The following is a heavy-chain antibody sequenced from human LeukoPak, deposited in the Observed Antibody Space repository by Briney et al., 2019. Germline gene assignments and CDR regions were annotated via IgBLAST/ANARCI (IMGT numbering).Heavy chain of an antibody. V-gene: IGHV3-21*01. J-gene: IGHJ4*02. Sequence: PGGSLRLSCAASGFTFSNHSMNWVRQAPGKGLEWVSYISSSSSYKYYADSVKGRFTISRDNAKNSLYLQMNSLTAEDTAVYYCARDYTYCSGSRCYDRFDYWGQGIRVTVSS. CDR3: ARDYTYCSGSRCYDRFDY. CDR2: ISSSSSYK. D-gene: IGHD2-15*01. CDR1: GFTFSNHS.